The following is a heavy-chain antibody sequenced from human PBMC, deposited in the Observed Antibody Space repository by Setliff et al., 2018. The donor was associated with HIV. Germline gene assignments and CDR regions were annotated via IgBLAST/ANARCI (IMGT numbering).Heavy chain of an antibody. CDR2: INPNSGGT. CDR1: GYTFTGYY. CDR3: ARPGYYDSSGPYAFDI. Sequence: ASVKVSCKASGYTFTGYYMHWVRQAPGQGLEWMGRINPNSGGTNYAQKFQGRVTMTRDTSISTAYMDLSRLRSDDTAVYYCARPGYYDSSGPYAFDIWGQGTMVTVSS. J-gene: IGHJ3*02. D-gene: IGHD3-22*01. V-gene: IGHV1-2*06.